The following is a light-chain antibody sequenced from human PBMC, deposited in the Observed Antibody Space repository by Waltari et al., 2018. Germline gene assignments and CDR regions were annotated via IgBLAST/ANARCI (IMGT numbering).Light chain of an antibody. CDR3: QQYNNWPWT. CDR1: QSVTSN. Sequence: EIVMTQSPATLSVSAGERATLSCRASQSVTSNLAWYQQKLCQAPRLLLYDASTRATGVPAWFSGRGSGTEFPLTISSLQSEDFALYYCQQYNNWPWTFGQGTKVEIK. J-gene: IGKJ1*01. CDR2: DAS. V-gene: IGKV3-15*01.